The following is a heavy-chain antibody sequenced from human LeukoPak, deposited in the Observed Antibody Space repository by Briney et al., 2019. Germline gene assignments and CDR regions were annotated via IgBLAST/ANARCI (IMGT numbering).Heavy chain of an antibody. CDR1: GFTVSSNS. J-gene: IGHJ3*02. V-gene: IGHV3-66*01. D-gene: IGHD3-22*01. CDR3: ARGRYYDSRGYGPNAFDI. Sequence: PGGSLRLSCTVSGFTVSSNSMSWVRQAPGKGLEWVSFIYSGGNTHYSDSVKGRFTISRDNSKNTLYLQMNSLRAEDTAVYYCARGRYYDSRGYGPNAFDIWGQGTMLTVSS. CDR2: IYSGGNT.